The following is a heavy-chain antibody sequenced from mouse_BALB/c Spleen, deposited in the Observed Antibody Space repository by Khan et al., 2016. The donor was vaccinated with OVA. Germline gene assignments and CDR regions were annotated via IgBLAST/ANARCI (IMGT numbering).Heavy chain of an antibody. J-gene: IGHJ2*01. CDR1: GHSITSGYG. D-gene: IGHD6-1*01. CDR2: ISYSGST. CDR3: DSATRIRN. Sequence: EVQLQESGPGLVKPSQSLSFTCTVTGHSITSGYGWNWIRQLPGNKLEWMGNISYSGSTNYNPSLKSRISITRDTSKNPFYLQLNPVTTEDTATDYYDSATRIRNWGQGTTLTVSS. V-gene: IGHV3-2*02.